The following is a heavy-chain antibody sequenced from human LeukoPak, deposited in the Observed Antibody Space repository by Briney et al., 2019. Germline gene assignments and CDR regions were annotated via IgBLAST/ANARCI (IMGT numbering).Heavy chain of an antibody. Sequence: QPGGPLRLSCAASGFTFSSYSMNWVRQAPGKGLEWVSYISSSSSTIYYADSVKGRFTISRDNSKNTLYVQMNSLRAEDTAVYYCARCSRGTSVGMDVWGQGTTVTVSS. CDR1: GFTFSSYS. CDR2: ISSSSSTI. CDR3: ARCSRGTSVGMDV. J-gene: IGHJ6*02. D-gene: IGHD1-1*01. V-gene: IGHV3-48*01.